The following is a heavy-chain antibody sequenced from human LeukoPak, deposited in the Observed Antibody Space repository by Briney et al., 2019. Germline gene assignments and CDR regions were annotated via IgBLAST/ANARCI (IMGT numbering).Heavy chain of an antibody. CDR3: ANLLNYYDSSGPDY. J-gene: IGHJ4*02. Sequence: GSLRLSCAASGFTFSSYSMNWVRQAPGKGLEWVSYISSSSSTIYYADSVKGRFTISRDNAKNSLYLQMNSLRAEDTAVYYCANLLNYYDSSGPDYWGQGTLVTVSS. D-gene: IGHD3-22*01. V-gene: IGHV3-48*04. CDR2: ISSSSSTI. CDR1: GFTFSSYS.